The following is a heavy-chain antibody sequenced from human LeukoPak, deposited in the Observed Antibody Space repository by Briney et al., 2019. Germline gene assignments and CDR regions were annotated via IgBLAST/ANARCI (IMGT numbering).Heavy chain of an antibody. CDR2: IIPIFATA. J-gene: IGHJ5*02. V-gene: IGHV1-69*13. CDR1: RGTFTNYA. Sequence: SLKVSCKASRGTFTNYAISWVRQAPGQGLEWMGGIIPIFATANYAQKFQGRVTITADESTSTAYMELSSLRSEDTAVYYCARDRPGRYCSTTSCFTASPFAPWGQGTLVTVSS. CDR3: ARDRPGRYCSTTSCFTASPFAP. D-gene: IGHD2-2*02.